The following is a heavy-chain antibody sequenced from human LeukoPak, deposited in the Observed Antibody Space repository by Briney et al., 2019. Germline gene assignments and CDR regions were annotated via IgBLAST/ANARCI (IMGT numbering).Heavy chain of an antibody. CDR2: MNQFGTEI. J-gene: IGHJ4*02. D-gene: IGHD3/OR15-3a*01. CDR1: KFTFSDYY. V-gene: IGHV3-7*04. CDR3: GRGTYYYEF. Sequence: SGGSLRLSCAASKFTFSDYYMTWVRQAPGKGPEWVAYMNQFGTEIKYLDSVKGRFTISRDNAKNSLYLWMTSLTADDTAVYYCGRGTYYYEFWGQGTLVIVSS.